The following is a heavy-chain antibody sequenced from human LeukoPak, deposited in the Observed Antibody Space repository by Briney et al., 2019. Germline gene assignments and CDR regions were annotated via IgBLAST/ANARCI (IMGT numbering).Heavy chain of an antibody. Sequence: PSETLSLTCTVSGGSISSYYWSWIRQPPGKGLEWIGYIYYSGNTKYNPSLKSRVTISVDTSKNQISLRLSSVTAADTAVYYCTRGDCGGDCYVDYWGQGTLVTVSS. J-gene: IGHJ4*02. V-gene: IGHV4-59*01. CDR3: TRGDCGGDCYVDY. CDR2: IYYSGNT. D-gene: IGHD2-21*01. CDR1: GGSISSYY.